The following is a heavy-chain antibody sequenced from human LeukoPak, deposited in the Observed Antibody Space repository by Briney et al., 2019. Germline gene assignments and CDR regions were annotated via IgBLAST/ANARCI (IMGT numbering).Heavy chain of an antibody. V-gene: IGHV1-18*01. J-gene: IGHJ4*02. Sequence: GASVKVSCKASGYTFTSYGISWVRQAPGQGLEWMGWISAYNGNTSYAQKLQGRVTMTTDTSTSTAYMELRSLRSDDTAVYYCARDIVVVPAASFDYWGQGTLVTVSS. CDR2: ISAYNGNT. D-gene: IGHD2-2*01. CDR3: ARDIVVVPAASFDY. CDR1: GYTFTSYG.